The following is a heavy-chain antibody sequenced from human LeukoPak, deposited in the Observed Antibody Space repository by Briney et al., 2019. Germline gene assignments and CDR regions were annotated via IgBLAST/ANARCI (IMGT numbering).Heavy chain of an antibody. CDR2: IRSKAYDGTS. D-gene: IGHD3-22*01. J-gene: IGHJ4*02. Sequence: GGSLRLSCTASGFTFGDYAVAWVRQAPGKGLEWVGFIRSKAYDGTSEYAASVKFRFTISRDDSNSIAYLQMHSLKTEDTAVYCCTHDSSGYNYYFGYWGQGTLVTVSS. V-gene: IGHV3-49*04. CDR3: THDSSGYNYYFGY. CDR1: GFTFGDYA.